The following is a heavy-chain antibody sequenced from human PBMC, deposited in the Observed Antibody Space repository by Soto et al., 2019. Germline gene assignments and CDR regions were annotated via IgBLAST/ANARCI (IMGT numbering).Heavy chain of an antibody. V-gene: IGHV3-15*04. D-gene: IGHD2-2*01. CDR1: GFNFSNTW. J-gene: IGHJ4*02. CDR2: IESKADGGTT. CDR3: STGRSSNYH. Sequence: EVQLVESGGGLVKPGGSLRLSCAASGFNFSNTWMSWVRQAPGKGLEWVGRIESKADGGTTDYAAPVKGRFTISRDDSKNTLFLQMDSLKTDDTAVYYCSTGRSSNYHWGQGTXVTV.